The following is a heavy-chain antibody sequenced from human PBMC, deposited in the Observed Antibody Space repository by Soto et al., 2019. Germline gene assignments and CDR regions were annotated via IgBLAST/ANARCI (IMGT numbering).Heavy chain of an antibody. V-gene: IGHV4-4*02. CDR2: IYRTGST. J-gene: IGHJ4*02. Sequence: PSEPLSLTCAVSGGSFTSTNWWTWVRQPPGQGLEWIGEIYRTGSTNYNPSLKSRVTISLDKSENQFSLKVTSLTAADTAVYYCASRDPGTSVDYWGQGTLVTVSS. CDR1: GGSFTSTNW. CDR3: ASRDPGTSVDY. D-gene: IGHD1-7*01.